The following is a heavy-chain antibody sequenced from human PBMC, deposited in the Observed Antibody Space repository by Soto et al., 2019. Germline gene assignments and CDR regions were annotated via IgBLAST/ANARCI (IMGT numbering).Heavy chain of an antibody. CDR3: SRGILV. V-gene: IGHV4-31*03. CDR2: ISYGGST. CDR1: GGSINSGGYC. J-gene: IGHJ4*02. D-gene: IGHD5-18*01. Sequence: QVQLQESGPGLVKPSQTLSLTCTVSGGSINSGGYCWSWIRQHPGKGLDWIGCISYGGSTSYNPSRKSRVTRSVDTSKNQFALKLTSVTAAATAVYYCSRGILVWGQGALITVSS.